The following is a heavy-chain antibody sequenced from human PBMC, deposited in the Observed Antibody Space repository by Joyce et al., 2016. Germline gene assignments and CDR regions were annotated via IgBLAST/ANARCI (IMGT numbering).Heavy chain of an antibody. V-gene: IGHV3-48*04. Sequence: EVQLVESGGGLVQPGGSLRFSCVASGLTFSDYSMNWVCQARGKGLECVSYINSGSSSIYYADSVKGRFTISRDNAKNSLYLQMNSLGAEDTAVYYCAVRAGTYSFDCWGQGTLVTVSS. J-gene: IGHJ4*02. D-gene: IGHD1-1*01. CDR1: GLTFSDYS. CDR3: AVRAGTYSFDC. CDR2: INSGSSSI.